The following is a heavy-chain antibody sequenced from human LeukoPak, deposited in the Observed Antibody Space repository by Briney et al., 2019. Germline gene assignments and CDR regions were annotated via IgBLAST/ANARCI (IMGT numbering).Heavy chain of an antibody. CDR3: AKSVTADP. CDR1: GFTVSSNY. Sequence: GESLRLSCAASGFTVSSNYMSWVRQAPGKGLEWVSAISPGGDRTYYADSVKCRFAISRDNSKNTLYLQMHSLRAEDTAVYYCAKSVTADPWGQGTLVTVSS. V-gene: IGHV3-23*01. CDR2: ISPGGDRT. J-gene: IGHJ5*02. D-gene: IGHD4-23*01.